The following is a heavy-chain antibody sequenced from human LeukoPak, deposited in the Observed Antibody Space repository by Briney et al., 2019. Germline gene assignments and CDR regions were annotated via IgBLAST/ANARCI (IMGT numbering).Heavy chain of an antibody. Sequence: GASVKVSCKAPGYTFTSYGISWVRQAPGQGLEWMGWISAYNGNTNYAQKLQGRVTMTTDTSTSTAYMELRSLRSDDTAVYYCARDQGYCSSTSCHPSDYWGQGTLVTVSS. CDR1: GYTFTSYG. CDR3: ARDQGYCSSTSCHPSDY. D-gene: IGHD2-2*01. J-gene: IGHJ4*02. V-gene: IGHV1-18*01. CDR2: ISAYNGNT.